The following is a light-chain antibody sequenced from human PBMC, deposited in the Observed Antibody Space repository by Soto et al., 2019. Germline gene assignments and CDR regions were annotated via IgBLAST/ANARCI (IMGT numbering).Light chain of an antibody. CDR2: DVS. CDR3: CSYAGSYPLV. CDR1: SSDVGRYNY. Sequence: QSVLTQPRSVSGSPGQSVTISCTGTSSDVGRYNYVSWYQQHPGKAPKLMIYDVSKRPSGVPDRFSGSKSGNTASLTISGLQAEDEADYYCCSYAGSYPLVFGGGTKLTVL. V-gene: IGLV2-11*01. J-gene: IGLJ2*01.